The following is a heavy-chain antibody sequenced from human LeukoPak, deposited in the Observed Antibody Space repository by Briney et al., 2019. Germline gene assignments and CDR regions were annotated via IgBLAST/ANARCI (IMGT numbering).Heavy chain of an antibody. J-gene: IGHJ4*02. CDR2: MNPNSGNT. CDR1: GYTFTSYD. Sequence: ASVKVSCKASGYTFTSYDINWVGQATGQGLEWMGWMNPNSGNTGYAQKFQGRVTMTRNTSISTAYMELSSLRSEDTAVYYCASRGYSSGGFDYWGQGTLVTVSS. CDR3: ASRGYSSGGFDY. D-gene: IGHD6-19*01. V-gene: IGHV1-8*01.